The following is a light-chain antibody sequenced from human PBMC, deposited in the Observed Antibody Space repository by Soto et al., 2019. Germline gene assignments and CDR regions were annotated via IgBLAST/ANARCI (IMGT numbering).Light chain of an antibody. CDR2: KAS. CDR1: QSISTW. CDR3: QQNSGYPHN. V-gene: IGKV1-5*03. J-gene: IGKJ2*01. Sequence: DIQMTQSPSTLSSSVGDRVTITCRASQSISTWVAWYQQKPGKAPILLIYKASSLRNGVPSRFSGSGSGTEFTLAICSLDTDDVANYYFQQNSGYPHNVGKGTRLEIK.